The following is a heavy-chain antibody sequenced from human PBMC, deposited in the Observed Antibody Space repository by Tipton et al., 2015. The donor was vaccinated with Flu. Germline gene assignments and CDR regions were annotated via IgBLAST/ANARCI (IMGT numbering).Heavy chain of an antibody. J-gene: IGHJ6*02. D-gene: IGHD2-8*01. CDR2: IYYSGST. CDR1: GGSISSYY. Sequence: LRLSCTVSGGSISSYYWSWIRQPPGKGLEWIGYIYYSGSTNYNPSLKSRVTISVDTSKNQFSLKLSSVTAADTAVYYCARSLLYCTNGVGPLDVWGQGTTVTVSS. CDR3: ARSLLYCTNGVGPLDV. V-gene: IGHV4-59*08.